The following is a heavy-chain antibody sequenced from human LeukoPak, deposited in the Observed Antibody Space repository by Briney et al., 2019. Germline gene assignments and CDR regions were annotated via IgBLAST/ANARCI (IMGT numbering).Heavy chain of an antibody. CDR3: ARGFYDFWSGPRFDP. CDR2: IYYSGST. V-gene: IGHV4-31*03. Sequence: SETLSLTCTVSGGSISSGGYYWSWIRQHPGKGLEWIGYIYYSGSTYYNPSLKSRVTISVDTSKNQFSLKLSSVTAADTAVYYCARGFYDFWSGPRFDPWGQGTLVTVSS. J-gene: IGHJ5*02. CDR1: GGSISSGGYY. D-gene: IGHD3-3*01.